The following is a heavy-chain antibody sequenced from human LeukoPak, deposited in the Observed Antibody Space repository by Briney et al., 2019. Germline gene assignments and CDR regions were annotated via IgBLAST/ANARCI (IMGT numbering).Heavy chain of an antibody. D-gene: IGHD5-12*01. CDR1: GHTFNSYW. J-gene: IGHJ4*02. V-gene: IGHV5-51*01. CDR3: ARPSSGYDFHFDY. Sequence: GESLKISCKGSGHTFNSYWIAWVRQKPGRGLEWMGIIYPGDSDTRYSPSFQGQVTISADKSISTAYLQWSSLKASDTAMYYCARPSSGYDFHFDYWGQGTLVTVSS. CDR2: IYPGDSDT.